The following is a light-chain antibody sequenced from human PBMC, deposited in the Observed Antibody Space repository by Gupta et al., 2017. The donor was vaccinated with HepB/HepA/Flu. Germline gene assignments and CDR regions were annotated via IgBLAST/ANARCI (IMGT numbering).Light chain of an antibody. CDR1: SSVVGSSNL. Sequence: QSALTQSASVSGSPGQSITISCTGASSVVGSSNLVSWYQQRPGNAPKLLIYEVSKRPSGVSSRFSGSKSGNTASLTISGLQAEDEAGYYCCSYAGTTTYVLFGGGTKLTVL. J-gene: IGLJ2*01. V-gene: IGLV2-23*02. CDR2: EVS. CDR3: CSYAGTTTYVL.